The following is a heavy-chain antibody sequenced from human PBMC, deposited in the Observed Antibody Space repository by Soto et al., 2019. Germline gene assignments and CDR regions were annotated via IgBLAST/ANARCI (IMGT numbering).Heavy chain of an antibody. Sequence: QVQLVQSGTAVKKPGASVMVSCKTSGYTFTSYGISWVRQAPGQGLEWMGLISPYNGDTIYARKFQGRVIVTADTATSTVYMELRSLRSDDTAVYYCVRDASSGYRGWLDPWGQGTLVTVSS. J-gene: IGHJ5*02. V-gene: IGHV1-18*01. CDR2: ISPYNGDT. D-gene: IGHD5-18*01. CDR3: VRDASSGYRGWLDP. CDR1: GYTFTSYG.